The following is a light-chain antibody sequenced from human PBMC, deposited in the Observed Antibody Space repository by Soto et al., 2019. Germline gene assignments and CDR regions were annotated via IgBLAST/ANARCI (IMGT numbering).Light chain of an antibody. Sequence: QSVLTQPASVSVSPGQSITISCTGTSSDVGAYNFVSWYQQYPGKAPKVTIYEVSKRPSGVSSRFSGSKSGNTASLTISGIQAEDEADYYCCSYAGKSTWVLGGGTKLTVL. CDR1: SSDVGAYNF. V-gene: IGLV2-23*02. J-gene: IGLJ3*02. CDR2: EVS. CDR3: CSYAGKSTWV.